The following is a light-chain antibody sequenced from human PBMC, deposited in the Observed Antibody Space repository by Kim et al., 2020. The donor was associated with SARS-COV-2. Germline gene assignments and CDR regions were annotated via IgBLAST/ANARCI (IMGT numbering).Light chain of an antibody. CDR2: GNN. CDR3: NSRDSNDNVV. CDR1: SLRSHY. Sequence: VAWRQTVKIKWQGDSLRSHYVTWYQEKTGQAPKLVIYGNNHRPSGIPDRFSGSSSGNTAYLHNHGTQAGDEANYYCNSRDSNDNVVFGGGTQLTVL. J-gene: IGLJ2*01. V-gene: IGLV3-19*01.